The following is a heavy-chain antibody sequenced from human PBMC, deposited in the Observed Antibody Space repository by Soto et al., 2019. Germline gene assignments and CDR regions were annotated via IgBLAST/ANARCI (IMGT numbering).Heavy chain of an antibody. CDR2: ISYDGSNK. Sequence: GGSLRLSCAASGFTFSSYGMHWVRQAPGKGLEWVAVISYDGSNKYYADSVKGRFTISRDNSKNTLYLQMNSLRAEDTAVYYCAKDSAPWGPGSYRYTGYFDYWGQGTLVTVSS. CDR3: AKDSAPWGPGSYRYTGYFDY. J-gene: IGHJ4*02. CDR1: GFTFSSYG. D-gene: IGHD3-16*02. V-gene: IGHV3-30*18.